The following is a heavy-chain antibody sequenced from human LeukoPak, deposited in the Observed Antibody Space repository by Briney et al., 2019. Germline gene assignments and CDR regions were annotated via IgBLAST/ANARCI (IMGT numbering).Heavy chain of an antibody. CDR1: GYTFTGYY. Sequence: ASVKVSCKASGYTFTGYYLHWVRQAPGQGLEWMGWINPNSGGTYYAQKFQGRVTMTRDTSISTAYMELSRLRSDDTAVYYCARGSAHDAFDIWGQGTMVTVSS. CDR2: INPNSGGT. CDR3: ARGSAHDAFDI. J-gene: IGHJ3*02. V-gene: IGHV1-2*02.